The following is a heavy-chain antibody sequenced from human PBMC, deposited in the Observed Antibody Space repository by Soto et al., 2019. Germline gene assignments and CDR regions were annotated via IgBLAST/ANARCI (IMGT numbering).Heavy chain of an antibody. V-gene: IGHV3-30*04. D-gene: IGHD6-25*01. J-gene: IGHJ4*02. CDR3: AREVGLGVAAAGYFDS. Sequence: QVHLAESGGGVVQPGRSLRLSCAASGFTFSNYPMNWVRQAPGKGLEWVAVISYDGNTKHYADSVKGRCTISRDNPRNTLYLQMKSLRVEDTAVYYCAREVGLGVAAAGYFDSWGQGAQVTVSS. CDR1: GFTFSNYP. CDR2: ISYDGNTK.